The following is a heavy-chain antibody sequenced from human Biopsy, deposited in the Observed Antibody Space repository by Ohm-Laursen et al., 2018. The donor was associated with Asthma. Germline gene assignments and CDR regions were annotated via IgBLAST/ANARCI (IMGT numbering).Heavy chain of an antibody. J-gene: IGHJ6*02. D-gene: IGHD6-19*01. CDR2: IMTVFGTT. Sequence: SVKVSCKAPGGTFSNFAISWVRQAPGQGRGWLGGIMTVFGTTNLAQKFQGRVYITADETTSTAYMEVTSLRSEDTAIYYCARCQVGYSSGWSLLLKKIYYSGMDVWGQGTAVTVSS. CDR1: GGTFSNFA. CDR3: ARCQVGYSSGWSLLLKKIYYSGMDV. V-gene: IGHV1-69*13.